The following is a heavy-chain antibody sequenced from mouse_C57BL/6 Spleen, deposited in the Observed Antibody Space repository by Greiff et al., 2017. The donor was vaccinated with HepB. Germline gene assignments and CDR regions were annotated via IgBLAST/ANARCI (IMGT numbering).Heavy chain of an antibody. V-gene: IGHV1-54*01. CDR3: ARWTGTKNY. CDR2: INPGSGGT. D-gene: IGHD4-1*01. Sequence: QVQLQQSGAELVRPGPSVKVSCKASGYAFTNYLIEWVKQRPGQGLEWIGVINPGSGGTNYNEKFKGKATLTADKSSSTAYMQLSSLTSEDSAVYFCARWTGTKNYWGQGTTLTVSS. CDR1: GYAFTNYL. J-gene: IGHJ2*01.